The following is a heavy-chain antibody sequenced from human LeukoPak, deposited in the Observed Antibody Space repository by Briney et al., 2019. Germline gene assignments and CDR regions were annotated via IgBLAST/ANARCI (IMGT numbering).Heavy chain of an antibody. CDR3: ARAFYDILTGYYYDALDI. CDR1: GYTFTSYY. V-gene: IGHV1-46*01. D-gene: IGHD3-9*01. Sequence: GASVKVSCKASGYTFTSYYMHWVRQAPGQGLEWMGIINPSGGSTSYAQKFQGRVTMTRDTSTSTVYMELSSLRSEDTAVYYCARAFYDILTGYYYDALDIWGQGTMVTVSS. CDR2: INPSGGST. J-gene: IGHJ3*02.